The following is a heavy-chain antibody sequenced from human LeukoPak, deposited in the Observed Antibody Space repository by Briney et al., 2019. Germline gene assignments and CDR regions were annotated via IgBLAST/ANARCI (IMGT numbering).Heavy chain of an antibody. J-gene: IGHJ4*02. CDR1: GYSFNVDS. CDR3: ARRAGGTPDN. Sequence: GGSLRLSCAASGYSFNVDSMTWVSQAPGKGLDWVSAIGSDGTSTDYADSVKGRFTISRDNSKNTLYLRMNRKRAEDTALYYCARRAGGTPDNWGLGTLVTVSS. V-gene: IGHV3-23*01. CDR2: IGSDGTST. D-gene: IGHD1-26*01.